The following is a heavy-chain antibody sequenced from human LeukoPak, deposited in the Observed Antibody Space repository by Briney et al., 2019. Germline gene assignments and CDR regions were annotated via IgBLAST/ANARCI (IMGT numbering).Heavy chain of an antibody. CDR3: AKGRYSTPDAGMEV. Sequence: PGGSLRLSCAASGFSFGDYAMNWVRQVPGTGPEWVSGISGSGSHTFYRDSVKGRFTISRDNSKNTLYLQMNSLRDEDTAIYFCAKGRYSTPDAGMEVWGQGTPVIVSS. J-gene: IGHJ6*02. D-gene: IGHD2/OR15-2a*01. CDR1: GFSFGDYA. V-gene: IGHV3-23*01. CDR2: ISGSGSHT.